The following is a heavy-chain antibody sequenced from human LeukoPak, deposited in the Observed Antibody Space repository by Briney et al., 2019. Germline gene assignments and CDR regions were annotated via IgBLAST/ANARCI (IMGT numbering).Heavy chain of an antibody. CDR3: ARGAAAAGTGPLDI. J-gene: IGHJ3*02. D-gene: IGHD6-13*01. Sequence: SVKVSCKASGGTLSSYAISWVRQAPQQGLECMGGIIPIFGTANYAQKFQGRVPITADESTSTAYLELSSLRSEDTAVYYCARGAAAAGTGPLDIWGQGTMVTVSS. CDR1: GGTLSSYA. CDR2: IIPIFGTA. V-gene: IGHV1-69*13.